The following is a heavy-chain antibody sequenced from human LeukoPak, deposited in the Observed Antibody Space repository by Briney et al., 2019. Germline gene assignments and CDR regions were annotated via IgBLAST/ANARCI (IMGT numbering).Heavy chain of an antibody. D-gene: IGHD3-22*01. J-gene: IGHJ3*02. CDR3: ARDSGGYYDSGGGAFDI. V-gene: IGHV4-30-2*01. Sequence: SETLSLTCTVSGGSISSGGYYWSWIRQPPGKGLEWIGCIYHSGSTYYNPSLKSRVTISVDRSKNQFSLKLSSVTAADTAVYYCARDSGGYYDSGGGAFDIWGHGTLVTVSS. CDR2: IYHSGST. CDR1: GGSISSGGYY.